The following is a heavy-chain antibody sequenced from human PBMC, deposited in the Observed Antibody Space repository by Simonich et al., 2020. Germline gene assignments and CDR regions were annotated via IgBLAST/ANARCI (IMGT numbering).Heavy chain of an antibody. CDR1: GFTFSSLD. D-gene: IGHD1-26*01. Sequence: EVQLVESGGGLVQPGGSLRLSCAASGFTFSSLDMHWVRQATGKGVEWLSAIGTAGKTYYPGSVKGRFTISRENAKNSLYLQMNSLRAGDTAVYYCARGGYSGSYNWFDPWGQGTLVTVSS. V-gene: IGHV3-13*01. J-gene: IGHJ5*02. CDR3: ARGGYSGSYNWFDP. CDR2: IGTAGKT.